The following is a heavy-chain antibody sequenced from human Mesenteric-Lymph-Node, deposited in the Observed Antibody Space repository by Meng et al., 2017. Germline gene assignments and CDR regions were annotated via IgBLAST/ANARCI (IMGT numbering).Heavy chain of an antibody. D-gene: IGHD3-22*01. J-gene: IGHJ4*02. CDR3: ARDGVSYYYDSSGYVY. CDR2: IYSGGST. CDR1: GFTVSSNY. Sequence: GESLKISCAASGFTVSSNYMSWVRQAPGKGLEWVSVIYSGGSTYYADSVKGRFTISRHNSKNTLYLQMNSLRAEDTAVYYCARDGVSYYYDSSGYVYWGQGTLVTVSS. V-gene: IGHV3-53*04.